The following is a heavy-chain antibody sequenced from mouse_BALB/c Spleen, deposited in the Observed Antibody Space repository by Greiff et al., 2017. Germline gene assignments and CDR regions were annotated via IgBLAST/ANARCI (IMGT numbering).Heavy chain of an antibody. CDR3: AREENYGSSYAMDY. V-gene: IGHV3-2*02. J-gene: IGHJ4*01. CDR1: GYSITSDYA. D-gene: IGHD1-1*02. CDR2: ISYSGST. Sequence: EVKLQESGPGLVKPSQSLSLTCTVTGYSITSDYAWNWIRQFPGNKLEWMGYISYSGSTSYNPSLKSRISITRDTSKNQFFLQLNSVTTEDTATYYCAREENYGSSYAMDYWGQGTSVTVSS.